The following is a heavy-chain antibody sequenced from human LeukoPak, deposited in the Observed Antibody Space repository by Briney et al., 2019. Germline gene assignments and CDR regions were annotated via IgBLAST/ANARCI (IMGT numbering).Heavy chain of an antibody. CDR2: IRYDGRNK. V-gene: IGHV3-30*02. CDR3: ARSLTMVRAYDY. D-gene: IGHD3-10*01. CDR1: GFTFSSYG. Sequence: GSLRLSCAASGFTFSSYGIHWVRQAPGKGLEWVAFIRYDGRNKYHADSVKGRFTISRDNSKNTVYLQMNSLRTEDTAVYYCARSLTMVRAYDYWGQGTLVTVSS. J-gene: IGHJ4*02.